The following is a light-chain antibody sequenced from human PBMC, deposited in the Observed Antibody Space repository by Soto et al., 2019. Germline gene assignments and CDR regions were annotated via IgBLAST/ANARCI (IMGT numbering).Light chain of an antibody. Sequence: QSVLSQPASMSGSPGQSITIPCTGASSDIGLYNYVSWYQHHPGKAPKLLISEVNIRPSGLSDRFSASKADNTASLTISGLQPEDEAYYCSAYTARSTLVFGGGTKLTVL. CDR2: EVN. CDR1: SSDIGLYNY. CDR3: SAYTARSTLV. V-gene: IGLV2-14*01. J-gene: IGLJ3*02.